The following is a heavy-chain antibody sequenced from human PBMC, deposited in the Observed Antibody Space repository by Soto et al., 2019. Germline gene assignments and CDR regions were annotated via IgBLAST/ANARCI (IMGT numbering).Heavy chain of an antibody. CDR2: ISYDGSNK. J-gene: IGHJ6*02. D-gene: IGHD6-13*01. CDR3: AKESAAGIARGYYYYGMDV. V-gene: IGHV3-30*18. Sequence: GGSLRLSCAASGFTFSSYGMHWVRQAPGKGLEWVAVISYDGSNKYYADSVKGRFTISRDNSKNTLYLQMNSLRAEDTAVYYCAKESAAGIARGYYYYGMDVWGQGTTVTVSS. CDR1: GFTFSSYG.